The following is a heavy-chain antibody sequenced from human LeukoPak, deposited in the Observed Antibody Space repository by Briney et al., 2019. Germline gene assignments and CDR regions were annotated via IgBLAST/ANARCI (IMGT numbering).Heavy chain of an antibody. CDR1: GFAFSFYA. CDR2: INANSGTT. V-gene: IGHV3-23*01. D-gene: IGHD6-19*01. J-gene: IGHJ5*01. Sequence: GGSLRLSCAASGFAFSFYAMSWLRQPPGKGLEWVSTINANSGTTSYAASVRGRFTISRDNSKNTLYLQVNTLSADDTATYYCAKPVSGGLAVTADWFHPWGQGTLVVVSS. CDR3: AKPVSGGLAVTADWFHP.